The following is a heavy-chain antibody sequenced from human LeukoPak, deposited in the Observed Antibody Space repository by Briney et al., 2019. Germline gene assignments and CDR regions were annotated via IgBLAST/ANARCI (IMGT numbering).Heavy chain of an antibody. CDR3: TRGDGYNWA. D-gene: IGHD5-24*01. CDR2: IRSKAYGGTI. V-gene: IGHV3-49*04. J-gene: IGHJ5*02. CDR1: GFTFGDYA. Sequence: PGRSLRLSCTASGFTFGDYAMSWVRQAPGKGLEWVGFIRSKAYGGTIEYAASVKGRFTISRDDSKSIAYLQMNSLKTEDTAVYYCTRGDGYNWAWGQGTLVTVSS.